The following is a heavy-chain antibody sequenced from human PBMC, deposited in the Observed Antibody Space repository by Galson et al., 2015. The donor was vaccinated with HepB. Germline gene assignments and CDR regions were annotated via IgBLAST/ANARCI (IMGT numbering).Heavy chain of an antibody. CDR1: GFTFSSYS. D-gene: IGHD3/OR15-3a*01. CDR3: ATHRRGTGYYLY. J-gene: IGHJ4*02. CDR2: ISSSSSTI. V-gene: IGHV3-48*01. Sequence: SLRLSCAASGFTFSSYSMNWVRQAPGKGLEWVSYISSSSSTIYYADSVKGRFTISRQNSKNTLYLQMNSLRAEDTAVYYCATHRRGTGYYLYWGQGTLVTVSS.